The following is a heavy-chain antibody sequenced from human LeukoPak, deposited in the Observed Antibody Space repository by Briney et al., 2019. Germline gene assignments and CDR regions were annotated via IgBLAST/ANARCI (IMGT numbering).Heavy chain of an antibody. V-gene: IGHV4-34*01. D-gene: IGHD3-10*01. CDR3: ARGPASGSNSAWFVP. J-gene: IGHJ5*02. CDR1: GGSLSHYY. CDR2: INHSGSI. Sequence: PSETLSLTCAVYGGSLSHYYWSWIRQPPGKGLEWIGEINHSGSINYNPSLKSRVTISVDMSKNQFSLELTSVTAADTAVYYCARGPASGSNSAWFVPWGQGTLVTVSS.